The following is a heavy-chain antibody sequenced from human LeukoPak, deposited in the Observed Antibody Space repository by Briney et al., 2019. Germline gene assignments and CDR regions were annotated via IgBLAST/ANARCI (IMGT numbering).Heavy chain of an antibody. CDR3: ARPPVEMATITVFDY. J-gene: IGHJ4*02. Sequence: GGSLRLSCAASGFTFSSYAMHWVRQAPGKGLEWVAVISYDGSNKYYADSVKGRFTISRDNSKNTLYLQMNSLRAEDTAVYYCARPPVEMATITVFDYWGQGTLVTVSS. CDR1: GFTFSSYA. CDR2: ISYDGSNK. V-gene: IGHV3-30-3*01. D-gene: IGHD5-24*01.